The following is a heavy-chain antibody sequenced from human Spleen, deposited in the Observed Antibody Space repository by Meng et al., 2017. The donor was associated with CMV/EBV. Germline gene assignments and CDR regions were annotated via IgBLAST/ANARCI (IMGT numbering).Heavy chain of an antibody. CDR1: GFTFSSYA. V-gene: IGHV3-23*01. CDR2: NSGSGGIT. CDR3: AKESTIFGEIDY. D-gene: IGHD3-3*01. J-gene: IGHJ4*02. Sequence: GGSLRLSCAASGFTFSSYAMSWVRQAPGKGLEWVSHNSGSGGITHSADSVKGRFTISRDNSKNTLYLQMNSLRAEDTAVYFCAKESTIFGEIDYWGQGTLVTVSS.